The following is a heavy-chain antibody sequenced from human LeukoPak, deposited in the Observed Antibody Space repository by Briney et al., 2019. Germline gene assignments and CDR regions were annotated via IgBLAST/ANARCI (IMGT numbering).Heavy chain of an antibody. D-gene: IGHD6-6*01. J-gene: IGHJ5*02. CDR2: IRSKANCYAP. Sequence: GGYLRLSWKAAWLTFSGSANHWVHQASGEGLELVGRIRSKANCYAPAYAASVKGRFTISRDDSKNTAYLQMNSLNTEDTAVYYCTRRKSSSSSVENWFDPWGQGTLVTVSS. CDR3: TRRKSSSSSVENWFDP. CDR1: WLTFSGSA. V-gene: IGHV3-73*01.